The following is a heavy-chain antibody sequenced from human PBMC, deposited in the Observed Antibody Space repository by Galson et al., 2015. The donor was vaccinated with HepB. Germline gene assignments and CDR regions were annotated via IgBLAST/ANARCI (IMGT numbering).Heavy chain of an antibody. CDR1: GFTFSRYG. CDR2: ISYDGSNN. D-gene: IGHD4-23*01. V-gene: IGHV3-30*03. CDR3: AREGGGYGGNNWYFDH. J-gene: IGHJ2*01. Sequence: SLRLSCAASGFTFSRYGMHWVRQAPGKGLEWVAVISYDGSNNYYADSVKGRFTISRDDPNNTLFLQVNSLRPEDTAVYYCAREGGGYGGNNWYFDHWGRGTLVTVSS.